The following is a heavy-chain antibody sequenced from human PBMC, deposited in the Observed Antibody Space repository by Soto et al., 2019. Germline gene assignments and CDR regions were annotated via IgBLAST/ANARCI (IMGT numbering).Heavy chain of an antibody. J-gene: IGHJ6*02. CDR2: IYPGDSDT. V-gene: IGHV5-51*01. Sequence: PGESLKISCKGSGYSFTSYWIGWVRQMPGKGLEWMGIIYPGDSDTRYSPSFQGQVTISADKSISTAYLQWSSLKASVTAMYYCARSRDIVVVPAARSGGYYYGMDVWGQGTTVTVSS. CDR1: GYSFTSYW. D-gene: IGHD2-2*01. CDR3: ARSRDIVVVPAARSGGYYYGMDV.